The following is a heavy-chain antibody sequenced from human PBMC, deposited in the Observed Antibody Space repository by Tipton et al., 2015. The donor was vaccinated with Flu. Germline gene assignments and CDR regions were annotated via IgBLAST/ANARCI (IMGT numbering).Heavy chain of an antibody. V-gene: IGHV4-38-2*02. Sequence: SLTCTVSGYSISSGYYWGWIRQPPGKGLEWIGSIYHSGSTYYNPSLKSRVTISVDTSKNQFSLKLSSVTAADTAVYYCARGTLWFGDTSGWFDPWGQGTLVTVS. D-gene: IGHD3-10*01. J-gene: IGHJ5*02. CDR2: IYHSGST. CDR1: GYSISSGYY. CDR3: ARGTLWFGDTSGWFDP.